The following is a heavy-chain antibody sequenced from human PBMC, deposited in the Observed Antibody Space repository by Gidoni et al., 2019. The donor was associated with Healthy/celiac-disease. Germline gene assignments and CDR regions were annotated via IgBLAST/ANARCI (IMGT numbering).Heavy chain of an antibody. CDR1: GFTFSSYE. D-gene: IGHD6-6*01. Sequence: EVQLVESGGGLVQPGGSLRLSCAASGFTFSSYELNWVRQAPGKGLAWVSYISSSGSTIYYADSVKGRFTISRDNAKNSLYLQMNSLRAEDTAVYYCATLREVGSPQASGRSSSELDYWGQGTLVTVSS. V-gene: IGHV3-48*03. CDR3: ATLREVGSPQASGRSSSELDY. CDR2: ISSSGSTI. J-gene: IGHJ4*02.